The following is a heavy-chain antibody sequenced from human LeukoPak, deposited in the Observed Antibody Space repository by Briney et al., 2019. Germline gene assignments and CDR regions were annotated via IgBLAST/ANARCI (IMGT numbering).Heavy chain of an antibody. V-gene: IGHV4-59*01. D-gene: IGHD3-3*01. J-gene: IGHJ5*02. CDR3: ARIRDFWSGNNWFDP. Sequence: KPSETLSLTCTVSGGSISSYYWSWIRQPPGKGLEWIGYIYYSGSTNYNPSLKSRVTISVDTSKNQFSLKLGSVTAADTAVYYCARIRDFWSGNNWFDPWGQGTLVTVSS. CDR1: GGSISSYY. CDR2: IYYSGST.